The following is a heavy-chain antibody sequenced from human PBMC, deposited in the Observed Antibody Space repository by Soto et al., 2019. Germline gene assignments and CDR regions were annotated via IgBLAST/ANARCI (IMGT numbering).Heavy chain of an antibody. D-gene: IGHD2-2*01. V-gene: IGHV1-2*02. CDR1: GYTFTGYY. J-gene: IGHJ3*02. CDR2: INPNSGGT. Sequence: ASVKVSCKASGYTFTGYYMHWVRQAPGQGLEWMGWINPNSGGTNYAQKFQGRVTMTRDTSISTAYMELGRLRSDDTAVYYCARYNTRLLAFDIWGQGTMVTVSS. CDR3: ARYNTRLLAFDI.